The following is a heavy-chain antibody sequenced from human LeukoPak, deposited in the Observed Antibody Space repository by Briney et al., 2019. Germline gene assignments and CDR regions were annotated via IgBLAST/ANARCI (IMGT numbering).Heavy chain of an antibody. CDR3: AKDRGDIVVVPAAPGGGKRRGFDY. Sequence: PGGSLRLSCAASGLTFSSYGMHWVRQAPGKGLEWVAFIRYDGSNKYYADSVKGRFTISRDNSKNTLYLQMNSLRAEDTAVYYCAKDRGDIVVVPAAPGGGKRRGFDYWGQGTLVTVSS. CDR2: IRYDGSNK. CDR1: GLTFSSYG. V-gene: IGHV3-30*02. J-gene: IGHJ4*02. D-gene: IGHD2-2*01.